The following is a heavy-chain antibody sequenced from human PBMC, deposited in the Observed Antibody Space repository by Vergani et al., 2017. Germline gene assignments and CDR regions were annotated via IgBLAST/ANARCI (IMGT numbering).Heavy chain of an antibody. J-gene: IGHJ4*02. CDR1: GGSISSSSYY. V-gene: IGHV4-39*07. Sequence: QLQLQESGPGLVKPSETLSLTCTVSGGSISSSSYYWGWIRQPPGKGLEWIGSIYYSGSTYYNPSLKSRVTISVDTSKNQFSLKLSSVTAADTAVYYCARASGSYSSEGVGGLDYWGQGTLVTVSS. CDR3: ARASGSYSSEGVGGLDY. D-gene: IGHD1-26*01. CDR2: IYYSGST.